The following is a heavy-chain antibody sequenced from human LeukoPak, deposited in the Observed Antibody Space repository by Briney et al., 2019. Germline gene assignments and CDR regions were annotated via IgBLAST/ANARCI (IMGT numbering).Heavy chain of an antibody. D-gene: IGHD1-14*01. CDR2: ITPHNGGT. J-gene: IGHJ5*02. CDR1: GYTFTGYY. CDR3: ARTKNLYPGWFDP. Sequence: ASVNVSCKASGYTFTGYYIHWVRQAPGQGLEWMGWITPHNGGTNYAQKFQGGVTMTRDTSISTAYMELSRLRSDDTAVYYCARTKNLYPGWFDPWGQGTLVTVSS. V-gene: IGHV1-2*02.